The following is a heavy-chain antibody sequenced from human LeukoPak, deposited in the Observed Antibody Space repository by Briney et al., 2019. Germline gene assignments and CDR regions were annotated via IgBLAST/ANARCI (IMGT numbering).Heavy chain of an antibody. CDR2: INPNSGGT. J-gene: IGHJ5*02. CDR1: GYTFTGYY. V-gene: IGHV1-2*04. CDR3: ARGSSGCPTPLCNWFDP. D-gene: IGHD6-19*01. Sequence: ASVKVSCKAPGYTFTGYYMHWVRQAPGQGLEWMGWINPNSGGTNYAQKFQGWVTMTRDTSISTAYMELSRLRSDDTAVYYCARGSSGCPTPLCNWFDPWGQGTLVTVSS.